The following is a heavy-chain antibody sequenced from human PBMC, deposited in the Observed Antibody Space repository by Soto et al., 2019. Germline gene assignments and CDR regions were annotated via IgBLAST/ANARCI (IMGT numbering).Heavy chain of an antibody. CDR2: ISSGSSYI. CDR3: ARSSGGSGKLWNYYGMDV. J-gene: IGHJ6*02. CDR1: GFTLSIYR. D-gene: IGHD3-10*01. V-gene: IGHV3-21*06. Sequence: PGGSLRLSCAASGFTLSIYRMNWVCQAPGKGLEWVSSISSGSSYIYYADSVKGRFTISRDNAKNSLYLQMNSLRAEDTAVYYCARSSGGSGKLWNYYGMDVWGQGTTVTAP.